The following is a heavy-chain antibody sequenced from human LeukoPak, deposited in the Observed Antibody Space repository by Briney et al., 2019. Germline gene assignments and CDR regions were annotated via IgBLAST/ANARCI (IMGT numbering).Heavy chain of an antibody. CDR3: ARGGVVPAAPTDAFDI. Sequence: ASVKVSCKASGYTFTSYGFSWVRQAPGQGLEWMGWISAYNGDTKYALNLQGRVTMTTDTSTSTAYMELRSLRSDDTAVYYCARGGVVPAAPTDAFDIWGQGTMVTVSS. D-gene: IGHD2-2*01. V-gene: IGHV1-18*01. J-gene: IGHJ3*02. CDR2: ISAYNGDT. CDR1: GYTFTSYG.